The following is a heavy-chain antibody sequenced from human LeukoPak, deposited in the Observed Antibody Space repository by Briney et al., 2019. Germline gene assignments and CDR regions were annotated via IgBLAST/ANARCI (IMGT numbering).Heavy chain of an antibody. V-gene: IGHV5-51*01. CDR3: ARSGVEMATICAFDI. CDR2: IYPGDSDT. D-gene: IGHD5-24*01. CDR1: GYSFTSYW. Sequence: GESLKISCKGSGYSFTSYWIGWVRQMPGKGLEWMGIIYPGDSDTRYSPSFQGQVTISADKSISTAYLQWSSLKASDTAMYYCARSGVEMATICAFDIWGQGTLVTVSS. J-gene: IGHJ3*02.